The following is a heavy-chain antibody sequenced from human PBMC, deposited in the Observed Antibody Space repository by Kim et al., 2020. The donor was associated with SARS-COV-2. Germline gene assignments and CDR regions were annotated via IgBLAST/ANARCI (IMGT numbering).Heavy chain of an antibody. V-gene: IGHV3-48*02. J-gene: IGHJ3*02. D-gene: IGHD3-22*01. CDR1: GFTFSSYS. CDR3: ARDVPNYYDSPGPCAFDI. Sequence: GGSLRLSCAASGFTFSSYSMNWVRQAPGKGLEWVSYISSSSSTIYYADSVKGRFTISRDNAKNSLYLQMNSLRDEDTAVYYCARDVPNYYDSPGPCAFDIWGQGTMVTVSS. CDR2: ISSSSSTI.